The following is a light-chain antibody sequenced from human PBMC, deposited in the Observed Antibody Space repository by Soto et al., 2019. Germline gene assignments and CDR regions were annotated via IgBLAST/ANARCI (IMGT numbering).Light chain of an antibody. CDR1: QSISSS. J-gene: IGKJ4*01. CDR2: AAS. Sequence: IQMAQSPSSLSASVGDRVTITCRTSQSISSSLNWYQQKPGKAPKLLIYAASGLQSGVPSRFSGSGSGTDFTLTINSLQREDFATYYCQQTYNTPLTFGGGTKVDIK. CDR3: QQTYNTPLT. V-gene: IGKV1-39*01.